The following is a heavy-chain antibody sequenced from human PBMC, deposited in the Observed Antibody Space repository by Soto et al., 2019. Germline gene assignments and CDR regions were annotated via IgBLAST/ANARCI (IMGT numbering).Heavy chain of an antibody. Sequence: XSVKVSCKASGYTFTSYAMHWLRHTPGQRLEWMGWISTYNGDTNYAQTFQGRVTMTTDTSTSTVHMEVRSLRYDDTAVYYCAREGVAPYYYYGMDVWGQGTPVTSP. CDR1: GYTFTSYA. CDR2: ISTYNGDT. J-gene: IGHJ6*02. D-gene: IGHD5-12*01. V-gene: IGHV1-18*01. CDR3: AREGVAPYYYYGMDV.